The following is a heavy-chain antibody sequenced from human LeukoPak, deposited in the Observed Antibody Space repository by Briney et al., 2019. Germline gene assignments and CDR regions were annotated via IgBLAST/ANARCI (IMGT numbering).Heavy chain of an antibody. CDR3: ARLLRYYDSSGSDY. Sequence: SETLSLTCTVSGGSINNYYWSWIRQPPGKGLEWIGYIYYSGSTNYNRSLKSRVTISLDTSKNQFSLKLSSVTAADTAVYYCARLLRYYDSSGSDYWGQGTLVTVSS. CDR1: GGSINNYY. V-gene: IGHV4-59*12. CDR2: IYYSGST. J-gene: IGHJ4*02. D-gene: IGHD3-22*01.